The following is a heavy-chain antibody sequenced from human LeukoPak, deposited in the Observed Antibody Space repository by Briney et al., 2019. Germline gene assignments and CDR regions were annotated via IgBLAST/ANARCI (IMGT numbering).Heavy chain of an antibody. CDR1: GNPFTSYG. D-gene: IGHD4-23*01. CDR3: GYGGNSVDY. Sequence: ASVKLSCKASGNPFTSYGISWARQAPGQGLEWMGWISAYNGNTNYAQKLQGRVTMTTDTSTSTAYMELRSLSSDDTAVYYCGYGGNSVDYWGQGTLVTVSS. J-gene: IGHJ4*02. CDR2: ISAYNGNT. V-gene: IGHV1-18*01.